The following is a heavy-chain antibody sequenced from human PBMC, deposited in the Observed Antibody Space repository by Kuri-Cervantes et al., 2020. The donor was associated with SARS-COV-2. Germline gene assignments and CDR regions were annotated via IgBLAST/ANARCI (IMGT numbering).Heavy chain of an antibody. CDR1: AFTFSDYE. V-gene: IGHV3-69-1*01. J-gene: IGHJ4*02. CDR3: AREREPLKVGATTPLFDY. Sequence: GESLKISCAASAFTFSDYEMDWVRQAPGRGLEWVSYYGSVKGRFTISRDNAKNSLYLQMNSLRAEDTAVYYCAREREPLKVGATTPLFDYWGQGTLVTVSS. D-gene: IGHD1-26*01.